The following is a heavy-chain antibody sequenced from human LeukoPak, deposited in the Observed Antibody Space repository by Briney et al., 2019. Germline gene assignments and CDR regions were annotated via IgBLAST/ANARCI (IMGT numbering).Heavy chain of an antibody. V-gene: IGHV3-21*01. CDR1: GFTFSSYS. CDR2: ISSSSSYI. Sequence: GGSLRLSCAASGFTFSSYSMNWVRQAPGKGLEWVSSISSSSSYIYYADSVKGRFTISRDNAKNSLYLQMNSLRAEDTAVYYCARDSVGLLGYYFDYWGQGTTVTVSS. CDR3: ARDSVGLLGYYFDY. J-gene: IGHJ4*03. D-gene: IGHD1-26*01.